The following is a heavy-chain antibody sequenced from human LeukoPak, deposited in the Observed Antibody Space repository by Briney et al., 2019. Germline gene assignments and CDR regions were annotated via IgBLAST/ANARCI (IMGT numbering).Heavy chain of an antibody. Sequence: EASVKVSCKASGYTFTSYGISWVRQAPGQGREGMGWISAYNGNTNYAQKLQGRVTMTTDTSTSTAYMELRSLRSDDTAVYYCATKLPGIAAAATPLDNWFDPWGQGTLVTVSS. CDR2: ISAYNGNT. V-gene: IGHV1-18*01. CDR3: ATKLPGIAAAATPLDNWFDP. D-gene: IGHD6-13*01. CDR1: GYTFTSYG. J-gene: IGHJ5*02.